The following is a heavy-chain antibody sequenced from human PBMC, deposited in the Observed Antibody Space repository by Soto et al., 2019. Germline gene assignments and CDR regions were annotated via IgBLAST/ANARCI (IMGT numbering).Heavy chain of an antibody. D-gene: IGHD6-13*01. CDR2: ISYDGSNK. Sequence: GGSLRLSCAASGFTFSSYGMHWVRQAPGKGLEWVAVISYDGSNKYYADSVKGRFTISRDNSKNTLYLQMNSLRAEDTVVYYCAKDRGSSWYGDFDYWGQGTLVTVSS. CDR1: GFTFSSYG. V-gene: IGHV3-30*18. CDR3: AKDRGSSWYGDFDY. J-gene: IGHJ4*02.